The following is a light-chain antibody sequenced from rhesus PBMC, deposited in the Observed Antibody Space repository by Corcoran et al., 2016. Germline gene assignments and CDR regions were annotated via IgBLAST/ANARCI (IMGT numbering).Light chain of an antibody. CDR2: GAP. Sequence: EIVLTQSPATLSLSPGERATLSCRASQSVSSSLAWYQQKPGQVPRLLSYGAPSRATGIPDRFSGSGSGTDFTLTISSLEPEDFAVYYCQQYSNWPLTFGPGTKLDIK. V-gene: IGKV3-42*03. CDR1: QSVSSS. J-gene: IGKJ3*01. CDR3: QQYSNWPLT.